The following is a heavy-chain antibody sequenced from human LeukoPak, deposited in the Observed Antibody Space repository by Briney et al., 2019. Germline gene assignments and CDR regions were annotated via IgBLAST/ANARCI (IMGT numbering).Heavy chain of an antibody. V-gene: IGHV4-59*08. D-gene: IGHD3-10*01. CDR1: GGSITSYY. J-gene: IGHJ4*02. CDR3: ARRNYGRLDY. Sequence: PSETLSLTCTVSGGSITSYYWSWIRQPPGKGLEWIGYIYSSGSTNYNPSLKSRLTISIDTSNNQFSLRLRSVTAADTAVYYCARRNYGRLDYWGQGTLVTVSS. CDR2: IYSSGST.